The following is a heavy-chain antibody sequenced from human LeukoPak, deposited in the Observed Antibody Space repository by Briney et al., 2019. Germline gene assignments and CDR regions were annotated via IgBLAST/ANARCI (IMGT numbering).Heavy chain of an antibody. CDR1: GGSISSSSAY. Sequence: SETLSLTCTVSGGSISSSSAYWGWIRQPPGKGLECIGSIYYSKNTYYNPSLKSRVTISADTSKNQFSLTLGSVSATDTAVYYCVSPRGFSYGYFDYWGQGTLVTVAS. D-gene: IGHD5-18*01. J-gene: IGHJ4*02. CDR3: VSPRGFSYGYFDY. CDR2: IYYSKNT. V-gene: IGHV4-39*01.